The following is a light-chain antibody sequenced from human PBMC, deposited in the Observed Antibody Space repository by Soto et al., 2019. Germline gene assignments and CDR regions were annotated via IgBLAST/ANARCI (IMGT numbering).Light chain of an antibody. J-gene: IGLJ1*01. CDR3: SSYTSSSPYV. V-gene: IGLV2-14*01. CDR2: EVS. Sequence: QSVLTQPASVSGSPGQSITISCTVTSIDIGNYNYVSWYRQYPGKAPKLMIYEVSNRPAGVSNRLSGSKSGNTASLTISGLQAEDEADYYCSSYTSSSPYVFGAGTKVTVL. CDR1: SIDIGNYNY.